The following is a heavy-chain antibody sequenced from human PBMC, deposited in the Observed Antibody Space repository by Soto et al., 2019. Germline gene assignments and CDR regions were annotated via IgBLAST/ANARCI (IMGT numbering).Heavy chain of an antibody. J-gene: IGHJ4*02. CDR3: ANDRIEDDGSWCDSYDY. V-gene: IGHV3-23*01. Sequence: EVQLLESGGGLVQPGRSLTLSCAASGFTFRSFAISWVRQAPGKGLEWVSTISGPGGVIYYSDSVKGRFTISRDSSRNTVYLRINGLRADDTAVYYSANDRIEDDGSWCDSYDYWGPGTRVTVSS. CDR1: GFTFRSFA. D-gene: IGHD6-13*01. CDR2: ISGPGGVI.